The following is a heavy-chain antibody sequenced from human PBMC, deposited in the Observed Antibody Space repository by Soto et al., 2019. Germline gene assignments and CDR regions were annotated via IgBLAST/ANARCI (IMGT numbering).Heavy chain of an antibody. CDR2: ISYDGTNR. Sequence: QVHLVESGGGVVQPGRSLRLSCAASGLTFSNYAMHWVRQAPGKGLEWVAFISYDGTNRCYPDSVKGRFTLSRDNSKSTLYLQVNSLKSEDTAVYYCARESSSTVTTGGGGSAKDYWGQGTLVTVSS. D-gene: IGHD4-17*01. CDR1: GLTFSNYA. V-gene: IGHV3-30-3*01. CDR3: ARESSSTVTTGGGGSAKDY. J-gene: IGHJ4*02.